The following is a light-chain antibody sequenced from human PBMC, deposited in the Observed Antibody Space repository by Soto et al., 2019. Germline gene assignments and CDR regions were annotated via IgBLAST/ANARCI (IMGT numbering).Light chain of an antibody. CDR3: QQYGNLPLT. CDR1: QNVSSSY. Sequence: EIVLTQSPGTLSLSPGERATLSCRASQNVSSSYLAWYQQKPGQAPRLLIYGASTRATGIPDRFSGSGSGTDFTLTISRLESEDFAVYYCQQYGNLPLTFGGGTKV. CDR2: GAS. V-gene: IGKV3-20*01. J-gene: IGKJ4*01.